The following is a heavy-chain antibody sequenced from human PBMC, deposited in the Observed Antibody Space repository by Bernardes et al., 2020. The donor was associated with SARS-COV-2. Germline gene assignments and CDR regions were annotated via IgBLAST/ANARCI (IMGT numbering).Heavy chain of an antibody. J-gene: IGHJ4*02. D-gene: IGHD3-16*01. V-gene: IGHV3-23*01. CDR1: GFTFSSYA. CDR3: AKDRVMGDIQYFDY. CDR2: ISGSGGST. Sequence: GGSLRLSCAASGFTFSSYAMSWVRQAPGTGLEWVSAISGSGGSTYYADSVKGRFTISRDNSKNTLYLQMNSLRAEDTAVYYCAKDRVMGDIQYFDYWGQGTLVTVSS.